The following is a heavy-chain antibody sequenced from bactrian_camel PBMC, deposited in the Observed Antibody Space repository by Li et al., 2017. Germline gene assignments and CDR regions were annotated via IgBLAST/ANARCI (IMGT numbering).Heavy chain of an antibody. J-gene: IGHJ4*01. CDR1: GFTYSSYC. Sequence: HVQLVESGGGSVQAGGSLRLSCVVSGFTYSSYCMAWFREIPGKEREGVATISSAGDTSYAESVKGRFTISTDNAKNDFYLQMDSPKPEDTAMYYCAADWSFMGGCNLVAQVDVEYNSWGQGTQVTVS. CDR2: ISSAGDT. CDR3: AADWSFMGGCNLVAQVDVEYNS. V-gene: IGHV3S55*01. D-gene: IGHD8*01.